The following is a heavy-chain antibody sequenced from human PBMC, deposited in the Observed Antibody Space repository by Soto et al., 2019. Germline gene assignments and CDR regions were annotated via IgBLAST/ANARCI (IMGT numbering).Heavy chain of an antibody. Sequence: SETLSLTCTVSGGSVSSGSYYWSWIRQPPGKGLEWIGYIYYSGSTNYNPSLKSRVTISVDTSKNQFSLKLSSVTAADTAVYYCARLNGVTTLGYWGQGTLVTVSS. V-gene: IGHV4-61*01. CDR3: ARLNGVTTLGY. J-gene: IGHJ4*02. CDR1: GGSVSSGSYY. CDR2: IYYSGST. D-gene: IGHD4-17*01.